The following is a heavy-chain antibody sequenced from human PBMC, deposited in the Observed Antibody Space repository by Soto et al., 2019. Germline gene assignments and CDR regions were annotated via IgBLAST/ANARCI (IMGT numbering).Heavy chain of an antibody. CDR1: GGSISDDTYY. Sequence: PSETLSLTCTVSGGSISDDTYYWGWIRQPPGKGLEWIGSMYYSGTSSYNPSLKSRVTISVDKSKNQFSLKLTSVTAADTAVYYWARVQLGGTWSDPWGKETLVTVSS. CDR2: MYYSGTS. J-gene: IGHJ5*02. CDR3: ARVQLGGTWSDP. V-gene: IGHV4-39*07. D-gene: IGHD7-27*01.